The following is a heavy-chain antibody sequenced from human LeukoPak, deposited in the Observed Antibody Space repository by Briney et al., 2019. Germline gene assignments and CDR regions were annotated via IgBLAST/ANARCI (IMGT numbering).Heavy chain of an antibody. D-gene: IGHD6-13*01. CDR1: GGSFSGYY. CDR2: INHSGST. Sequence: SETLSLTCAVYGGSFSGYYWSWIRQPPGKELEWIGEINHSGSTNYNPSLKSRVTISVDTSKNQFSLKLSSVTAADTAVYYCARAKVSSSWYARFYYYYGMDVWGQGTTVTVSS. J-gene: IGHJ6*02. V-gene: IGHV4-34*01. CDR3: ARAKVSSSWYARFYYYYGMDV.